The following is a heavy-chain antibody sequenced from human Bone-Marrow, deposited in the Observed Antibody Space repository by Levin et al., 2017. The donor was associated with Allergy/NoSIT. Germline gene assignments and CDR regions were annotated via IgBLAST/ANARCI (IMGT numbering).Heavy chain of an antibody. D-gene: IGHD1-7*01. J-gene: IGHJ6*02. Sequence: GESLKISCAASGFTFSDYYMSWIRQAPGKGLEWVSYISSSGSSKYYADSVKGRFTISRDNAKNSLYLQMNSLRAEDTAVYYCARRKGQDWDYHYYYYGMDVWGQGTTVTVSS. CDR2: ISSSGSSK. CDR1: GFTFSDYY. V-gene: IGHV3-11*01. CDR3: ARRKGQDWDYHYYYYGMDV.